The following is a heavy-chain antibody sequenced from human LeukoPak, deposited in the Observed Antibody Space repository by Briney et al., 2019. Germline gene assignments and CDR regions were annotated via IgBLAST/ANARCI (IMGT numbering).Heavy chain of an antibody. V-gene: IGHV1-46*01. J-gene: IGHJ6*03. Sequence: ASVKVSCKASGYTFTSYYMHWVRQAPGQGLEWMGIINPSGGSTSYAQKFQGRVTMTRDTSTSTVYMELSSLRSEDTAVYYCARGEVNSGWYGGYMDVWGKGTTVTVSS. CDR1: GYTFTSYY. CDR2: INPSGGST. D-gene: IGHD6-19*01. CDR3: ARGEVNSGWYGGYMDV.